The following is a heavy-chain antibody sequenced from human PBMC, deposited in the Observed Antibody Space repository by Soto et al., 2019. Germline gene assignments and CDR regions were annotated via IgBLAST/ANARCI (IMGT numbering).Heavy chain of an antibody. CDR1: GGSISSGDDF. V-gene: IGHV4-30-4*01. CDR3: ARDRAKWKDYYYYGMDV. CDR2: IYYSGSN. Sequence: SETLSLTSTVSGGSISSGDDFWTWIRQTPGKGLEWIGYIYYSGSNYYNPSLKSRLTMSVDTSKNQFSLKLSSVTAADTAVYYCARDRAKWKDYYYYGMDVWGQGTTVTVSS. D-gene: IGHD1-20*01. J-gene: IGHJ6*02.